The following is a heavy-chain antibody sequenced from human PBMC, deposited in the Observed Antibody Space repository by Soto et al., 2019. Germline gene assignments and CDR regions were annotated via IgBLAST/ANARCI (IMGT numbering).Heavy chain of an antibody. Sequence: PGESLRLSCAASGFTFSSYGMHWVRQASGKGLDWVAVIWYDGSNKYYADSVKGRFTISRDNSKNTLYLQMNSLSAVDSAVYYCARDGYCSGGSCYSVPVFDYWGQGT. CDR3: ARDGYCSGGSCYSVPVFDY. J-gene: IGHJ4*02. CDR2: IWYDGSNK. CDR1: GFTFSSYG. V-gene: IGHV3-33*01. D-gene: IGHD2-15*01.